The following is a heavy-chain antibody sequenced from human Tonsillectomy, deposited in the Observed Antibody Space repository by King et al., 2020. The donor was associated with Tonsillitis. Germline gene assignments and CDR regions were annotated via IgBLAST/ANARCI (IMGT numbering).Heavy chain of an antibody. CDR1: GGTLSSYG. Sequence: VQLVQSGAEVKKPGSSVKVSCKASGGTLSSYGISWVRQAPGQGLEWMGGIIPLFGTANYAQKFQGRVTITADESTKTAHMELSSLRSEDTAVYFCAREGKWTQPYDAFDIWGQGTLVTVSS. CDR3: AREGKWTQPYDAFDI. V-gene: IGHV1-69*01. J-gene: IGHJ3*02. CDR2: IIPLFGTA. D-gene: IGHD1-26*01.